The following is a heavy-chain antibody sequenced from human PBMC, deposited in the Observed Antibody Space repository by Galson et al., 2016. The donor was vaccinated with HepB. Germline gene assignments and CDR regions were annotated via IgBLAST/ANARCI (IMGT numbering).Heavy chain of an antibody. V-gene: IGHV1-18*01. CDR1: GYSFTSYG. CDR2: ISPSSGKT. D-gene: IGHD1-26*01. CDR3: ARDRVGTTRSDSSDI. J-gene: IGHJ3*02. Sequence: SVKVSCKASGYSFTSYGVNWVRQAPGQGLEWMGWISPSSGKTNFVQRVQGRVTMTTDTSTSTVYMELKNLILDDTAVYYCARDRVGTTRSDSSDIWGQGTMVTVSS.